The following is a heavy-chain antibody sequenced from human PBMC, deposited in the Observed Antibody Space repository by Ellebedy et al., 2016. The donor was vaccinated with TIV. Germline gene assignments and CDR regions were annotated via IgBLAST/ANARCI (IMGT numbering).Heavy chain of an antibody. J-gene: IGHJ5*02. CDR1: GGSVSSGSYY. D-gene: IGHD2-2*01. CDR2: IYYSGST. Sequence: SETLSLXXTVSGGSVSSGSYYWSWIRQPPGKGLEWIGYIYYSGSTNYNPSLKSRVTISVDTSKNQFSLKLSSVTAADTAVYYCARAGYCSSTSCEGGWFNPWGQGTLVTVSS. CDR3: ARAGYCSSTSCEGGWFNP. V-gene: IGHV4-61*01.